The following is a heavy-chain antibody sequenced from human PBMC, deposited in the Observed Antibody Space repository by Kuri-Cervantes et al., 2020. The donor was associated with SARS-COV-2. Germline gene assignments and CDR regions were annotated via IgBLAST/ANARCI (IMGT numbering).Heavy chain of an antibody. J-gene: IGHJ2*01. D-gene: IGHD1-1*01. CDR1: GYTFTSYG. CDR2: ISAYNGDT. V-gene: IGHV1-18*01. CDR3: ARGRLQPLVLWYFDL. Sequence: ASVKVSCKASGYTFTSYGITWVRQAPGQGLEWMGWISAYNGDTSYAQKFQGRVTVTRDTSTSTAYMELRSLRPDDTAVYYCARGRLQPLVLWYFDLWGRGTLVTVSS.